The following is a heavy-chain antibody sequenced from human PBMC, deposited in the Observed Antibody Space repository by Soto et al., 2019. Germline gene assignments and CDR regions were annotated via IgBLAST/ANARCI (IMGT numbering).Heavy chain of an antibody. V-gene: IGHV4-39*01. Sequence: SETLSLTCTVSGGSISSSRYYWGWIRQPPGKGLEWIGSIYYSGSTYYNPPLKSRITISVDTSKNQFSLKVSPVTATDTAVYYCARHKDTSSRYLLPDCWGQGALVTVSS. J-gene: IGHJ4*02. D-gene: IGHD6-13*01. CDR2: IYYSGST. CDR3: ARHKDTSSRYLLPDC. CDR1: GGSISSSRYY.